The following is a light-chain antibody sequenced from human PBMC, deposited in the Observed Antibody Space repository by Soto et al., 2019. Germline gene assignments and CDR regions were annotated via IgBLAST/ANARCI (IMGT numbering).Light chain of an antibody. CDR2: KAS. CDR1: QTIDSW. Sequence: DIQMTQSHSTLSASVGDRVTITCRARQTIDSWLAWYQQKPVKAPKVVIYKASSLASGVPSRFSGSGSGTEITLTISSLPLYDFATYYCHQYNSYPLTFGGGTNVEIK. V-gene: IGKV1-5*03. CDR3: HQYNSYPLT. J-gene: IGKJ4*01.